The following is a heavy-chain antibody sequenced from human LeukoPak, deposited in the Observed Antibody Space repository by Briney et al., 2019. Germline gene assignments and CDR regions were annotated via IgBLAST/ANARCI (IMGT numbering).Heavy chain of an antibody. CDR3: AKNKQVTDIAVAGYFDY. D-gene: IGHD6-19*01. J-gene: IGHJ4*02. CDR2: IWHDGSYK. Sequence: GGSLRLSCTTSAFPFSSYGMHWVRQAPGKGLEWVAVIWHDGSYKYYADSVKGRFTISRDNAKNSLYLQMNSLRAEDTALYYCAKNKQVTDIAVAGYFDYWGQGTLVTVSS. CDR1: AFPFSSYG. V-gene: IGHV3-33*03.